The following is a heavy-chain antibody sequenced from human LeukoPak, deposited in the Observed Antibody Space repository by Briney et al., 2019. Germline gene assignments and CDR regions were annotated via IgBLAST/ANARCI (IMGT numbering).Heavy chain of an antibody. J-gene: IGHJ5*02. CDR3: ATSDDAAGTS. V-gene: IGHV3-7*01. CDR2: INQNGGVK. CDR1: GFRFSTFW. Sequence: GGSMRLSCGASGFRFSTFWMSWVPQAPGKGLDWVANINQNGGVKHYVDSVKGRFTISRDNAKNSLYLQMTSLRADDTAVYYCATSDDAAGTSWGQGTLVTVSS. D-gene: IGHD6-25*01.